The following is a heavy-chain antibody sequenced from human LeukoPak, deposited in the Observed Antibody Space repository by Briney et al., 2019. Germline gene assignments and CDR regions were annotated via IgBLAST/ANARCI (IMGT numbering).Heavy chain of an antibody. V-gene: IGHV3-30*03. CDR2: ISYDGSNK. CDR3: AGISGSSQGD. CDR1: GFTFSSYG. D-gene: IGHD3-10*01. Sequence: GGSLRLSCAASGFTFSSYGMHWVRQAPGKGLEWVAVISYDGSNKYYAGSVKGRFTISRDNSKNTLYLQMNSLRAEDTAVYYCAGISGSSQGDWGQGTLVTVSS. J-gene: IGHJ4*02.